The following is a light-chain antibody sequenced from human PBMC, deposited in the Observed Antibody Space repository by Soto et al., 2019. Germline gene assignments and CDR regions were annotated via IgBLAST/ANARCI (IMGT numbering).Light chain of an antibody. CDR2: KAS. J-gene: IGKJ1*01. V-gene: IGKV1-5*03. CDR1: QTISSW. CDR3: QQYNSYWR. Sequence: DINVTQPPPTLSFSLFYILAITFRASQTISSWLAWYQQKPGKAPRLLIYKASTLKSGVPSRFSGSGSGTEFTLTISSLQPDDFATYYCQQYNSYWRFGQGTKVEI.